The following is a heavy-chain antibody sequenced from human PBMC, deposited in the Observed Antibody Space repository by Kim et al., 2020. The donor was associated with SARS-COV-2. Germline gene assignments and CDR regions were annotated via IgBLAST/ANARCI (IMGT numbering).Heavy chain of an antibody. D-gene: IGHD6-25*01. J-gene: IGHJ4*02. V-gene: IGHV4-39*02. Sequence: PSPQSRVTISVDTSKDHFSLNLKSVTAADTAVYYCARQETYSSGGSYYFDYWGQGTLVTVSS. CDR3: ARQETYSSGGSYYFDY.